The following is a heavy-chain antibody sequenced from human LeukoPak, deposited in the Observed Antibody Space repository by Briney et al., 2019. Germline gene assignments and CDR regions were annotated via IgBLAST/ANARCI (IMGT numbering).Heavy chain of an antibody. D-gene: IGHD4-17*01. CDR2: ISVSGDDT. CDR3: AKDGGFYGENFDY. CDR1: GFTFSSYA. J-gene: IGHJ4*02. Sequence: SGGSLRLSCAASGFTFSSYAMSWVRQAPGKGLEWVSSISVSGDDTYYADSVKGRFTISRDNSKNTLFLQMNSLRADDTAVFYCAKDGGFYGENFDYWGQGTLVTVSS. V-gene: IGHV3-23*01.